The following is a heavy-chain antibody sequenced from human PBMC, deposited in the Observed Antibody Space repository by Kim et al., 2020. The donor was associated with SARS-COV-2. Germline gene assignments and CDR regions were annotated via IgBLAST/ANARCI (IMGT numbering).Heavy chain of an antibody. CDR1: GFTFSSYG. CDR3: AKDYALMVVRGFFGMDV. CDR2: ISYDGSNK. J-gene: IGHJ6*02. Sequence: VGSLRLSCAASGFTFSSYGMHWVRQAPGKGLEWVAVISYDGSNKYYADSVKGRFTISRDNSKNTLYLQMNSLRAEDTAVYYCAKDYALMVVRGFFGMDVWGQGTTVTVSS. D-gene: IGHD3-10*01. V-gene: IGHV3-30*18.